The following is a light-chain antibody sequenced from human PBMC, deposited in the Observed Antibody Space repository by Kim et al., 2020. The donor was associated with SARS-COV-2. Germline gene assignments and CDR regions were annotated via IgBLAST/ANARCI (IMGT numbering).Light chain of an antibody. Sequence: QSVLTQPASVSGSPGQSITISCTGTSSDVGNYNLVSWYQQHPGKAPKRLIYEVTKRPSGISNRFSGSKSGNTASLTISGLQAEDEADYYCSSYASNSIFFDGGTQLTVL. CDR2: EVT. CDR1: SSDVGNYNL. V-gene: IGLV2-23*02. CDR3: SSYASNSIF. J-gene: IGLJ2*01.